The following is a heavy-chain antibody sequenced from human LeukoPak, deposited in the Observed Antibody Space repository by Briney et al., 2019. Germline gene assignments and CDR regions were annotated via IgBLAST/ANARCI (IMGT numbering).Heavy chain of an antibody. CDR2: VNSNSGGT. V-gene: IGHV1-2*02. CDR1: GYTFTGYY. Sequence: ASVKVSCKASGYTFTGYYIHWVRQAPGQGLEWMGWVNSNSGGTYYAQKFQGRVTMTRDTSISTAYMELSRLRSDDTAVFYCARLGALYYYDSSGLPWVFWGQGTLVTVSS. CDR3: ARLGALYYYDSSGLPWVF. D-gene: IGHD3-22*01. J-gene: IGHJ4*02.